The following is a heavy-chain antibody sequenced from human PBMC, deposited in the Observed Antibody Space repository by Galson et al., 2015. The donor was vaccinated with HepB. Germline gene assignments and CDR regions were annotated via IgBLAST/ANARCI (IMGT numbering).Heavy chain of an antibody. CDR1: GYTFTSYG. D-gene: IGHD2-15*01. V-gene: IGHV1-18*01. CDR2: ISAYNGNT. CDR3: ARAREYCSGGSCYSPRHHYYYYMDV. Sequence: SVKVSCKASGYTFTSYGISWVRQAPGQGLEWMGWISAYNGNTNYAQKLQGRVTMTTDTSTSTAYMELRSLRSDDTAVYYCARAREYCSGGSCYSPRHHYYYYMDVWGKGTTVTVSS. J-gene: IGHJ6*03.